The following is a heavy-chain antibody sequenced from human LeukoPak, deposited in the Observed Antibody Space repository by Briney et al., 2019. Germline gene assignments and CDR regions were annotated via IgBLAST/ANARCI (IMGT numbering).Heavy chain of an antibody. D-gene: IGHD2-15*01. J-gene: IGHJ4*02. CDR3: ARELCSGGSCYSDY. CDR1: GGSISSYY. V-gene: IGHV4-59*01. Sequence: SETLSLTCTVSGGSISSYYWSWIRQPPGXXXEWIGYIYYSGSTNYNPSLKSRVTISVDTSKNQFSLKLSSVTAADTAVYYCARELCSGGSCYSDYWGQGTLVTVSS. CDR2: IYYSGST.